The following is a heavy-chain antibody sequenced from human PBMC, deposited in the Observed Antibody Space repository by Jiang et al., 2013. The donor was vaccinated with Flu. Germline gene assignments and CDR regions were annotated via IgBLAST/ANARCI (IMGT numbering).Heavy chain of an antibody. CDR1: GGTFSSYA. V-gene: IGHV1-69*06. CDR2: IIPIFGTA. Sequence: GAEVKKPGSSVKVSCKASGGTFSSYAISWVRQAPGQGLEWMGGIIPIFGTANYAQKFQGRVTITADKSTSTAYMELSSLRSEDTAVYYCASELHQYPIVDHSRYYYGMDVWGQGTTVTVSS. J-gene: IGHJ6*02. CDR3: ASELHQYPIVDHSRYYYGMDV. D-gene: IGHD3-22*01.